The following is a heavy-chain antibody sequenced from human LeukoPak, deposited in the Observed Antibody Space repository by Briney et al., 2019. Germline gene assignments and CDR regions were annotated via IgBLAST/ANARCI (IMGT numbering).Heavy chain of an antibody. CDR2: ISSSGSTI. D-gene: IGHD3-16*02. J-gene: IGHJ4*02. V-gene: IGHV3-11*01. CDR3: ARAPFYDYVWGSYRFYSDY. Sequence: PGGSLRLSCAASGFTFSDYYMSWIRQAPGKGLEWVSYISSSGSTIYYADSVKGRFAISRDNAKNSLYLQMNSLRAEDTAVYYCARAPFYDYVWGSYRFYSDYWGQGTLVTVSS. CDR1: GFTFSDYY.